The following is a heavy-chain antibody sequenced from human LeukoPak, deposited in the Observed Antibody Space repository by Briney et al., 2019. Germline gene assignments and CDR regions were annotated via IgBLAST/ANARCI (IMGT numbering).Heavy chain of an antibody. J-gene: IGHJ3*02. CDR2: ISGSGGST. CDR1: GFTFSSYA. V-gene: IGHV3-23*01. CDR3: AKTSDIVATIGNAFDI. Sequence: GGSLTLSCAASGFTFSSYAMSWVRQAPGKGLEWVSAISGSGGSTYYADSVKGRFTISRDNSKNTLYLQMNSLRAEDTAVYYCAKTSDIVATIGNAFDIWGKGTMVTSSS. D-gene: IGHD5-12*01.